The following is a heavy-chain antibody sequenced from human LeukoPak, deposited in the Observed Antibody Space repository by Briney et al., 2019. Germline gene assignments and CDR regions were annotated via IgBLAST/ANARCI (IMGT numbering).Heavy chain of an antibody. CDR3: ARDPPLTLFGVVTPTPGNWFDP. Sequence: GGSLRLSCAASGLIFSSYSMNWVRQAPGKGLKRVSSISTSSTYIYYADSVEGRFTISRDNAKTLLYLQMNSLRVEDTAVYYCARDPPLTLFGVVTPTPGNWFDPWGQGTLVTVSS. CDR1: GLIFSSYS. D-gene: IGHD3-3*01. V-gene: IGHV3-21*06. CDR2: ISTSSTYI. J-gene: IGHJ5*02.